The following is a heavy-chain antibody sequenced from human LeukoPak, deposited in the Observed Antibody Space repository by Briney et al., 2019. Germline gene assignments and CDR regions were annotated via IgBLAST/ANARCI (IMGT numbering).Heavy chain of an antibody. CDR3: ARRMAAFDI. CDR1: GFTFSSYE. V-gene: IGHV3-48*03. D-gene: IGHD5-24*01. J-gene: IGHJ3*02. Sequence: PGGSLRLSCAASGFTFSSYEMNWVRQAPGKGLEWVSYISSSGSTIYYADSVKGRFTISRDNAKNSLYLQMNSLRAEDMALYYCARRMAAFDIWGQGTMVTVSS. CDR2: ISSSGSTI.